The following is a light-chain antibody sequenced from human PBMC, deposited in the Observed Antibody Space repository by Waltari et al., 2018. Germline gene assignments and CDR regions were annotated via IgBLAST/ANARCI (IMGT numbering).Light chain of an antibody. CDR3: QSFDSNFMTLL. J-gene: IGLJ2*01. CDR1: SANIGGYS. CDR2: ETT. V-gene: IGLV1-40*03. Sequence: QSVLTQPPSMSGAPGQPVTISCTGNSANIGGYSVQWYQQIPGTAPKLVIYETTKRPSGISSRLSGSRSGASASLTITGLQSEDEGDYYCQSFDSNFMTLLFGGGTRLTVL.